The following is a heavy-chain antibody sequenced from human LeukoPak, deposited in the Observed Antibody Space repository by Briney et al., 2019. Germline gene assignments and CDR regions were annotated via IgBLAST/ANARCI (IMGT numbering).Heavy chain of an antibody. V-gene: IGHV3-48*04. CDR3: AREVGRGSSSSFDY. Sequence: GGSLRLSCAASGFTFSSYSMNWVRQAPGKGLEWVSYISSSGSTIYYADSVKGRFTISRDNAKNSLYLQMNSLRAEDTAVYYCAREVGRGSSSSFDYWGQGTLVTVSS. CDR2: ISSSGSTI. CDR1: GFTFSSYS. D-gene: IGHD6-6*01. J-gene: IGHJ4*02.